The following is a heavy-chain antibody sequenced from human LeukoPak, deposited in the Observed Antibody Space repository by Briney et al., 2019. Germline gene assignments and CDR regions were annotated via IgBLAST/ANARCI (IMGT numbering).Heavy chain of an antibody. D-gene: IGHD2-15*01. CDR2: IDHSGST. CDR3: TVVAATLNSY. Sequence: SETLSLTCAVYGGSFSGYYWSWIRQPPGKGLEWIGEIDHSGSTNYNPSLKSRVTISVDTSKNQFSLKLSSVTAADTAVYYCTVVAATLNSYWGQGTLVTVSS. J-gene: IGHJ4*02. CDR1: GGSFSGYY. V-gene: IGHV4-34*01.